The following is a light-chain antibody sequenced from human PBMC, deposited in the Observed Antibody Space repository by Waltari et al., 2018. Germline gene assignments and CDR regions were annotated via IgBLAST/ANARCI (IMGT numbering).Light chain of an antibody. Sequence: DPVTTQSPLSLPITPGQPASISCRASKSLVKSNGNTKLSLFQQKPGQPPRRLIYGVSIQDSGVPDRFSGSGAGTDFAVKISRVEAEDVGVYYCRQGTHLLTFGGGTKVEI. CDR1: KSLVKSNGNTK. V-gene: IGKV2-30*01. J-gene: IGKJ4*01. CDR2: GVS. CDR3: RQGTHLLT.